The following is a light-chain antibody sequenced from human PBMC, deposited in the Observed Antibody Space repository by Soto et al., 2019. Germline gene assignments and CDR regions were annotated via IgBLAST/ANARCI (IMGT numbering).Light chain of an antibody. J-gene: IGKJ4*01. CDR3: QQRSSWPLT. V-gene: IGKV3-11*01. Sequence: DIVLTQSPATLSLSPGERATLSCRASQSISNYLAWYQQKPGQAPRLLIYDASNRATGIPARFSGSGSGTDFTLIISSLEPEDFAVYYCQQRSSWPLTFGGGTKVEI. CDR2: DAS. CDR1: QSISNY.